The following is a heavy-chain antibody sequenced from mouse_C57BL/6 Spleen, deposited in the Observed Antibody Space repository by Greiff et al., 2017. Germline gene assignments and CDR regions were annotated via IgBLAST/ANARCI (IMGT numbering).Heavy chain of an antibody. V-gene: IGHV3-6*01. CDR2: ISYDGSN. J-gene: IGHJ2*01. Sequence: DVHLVESGPGLVKPSQSLSLTCSVTGYSITSGYYWNWIRQFPGNKLEWMGYISYDGSNNYNPSLKNRISITRDTSKNQFFLKLNSVTTEDTATYYCARGRFYFDYWGQGTTLTVSS. CDR1: GYSITSGYY. CDR3: ARGRFYFDY.